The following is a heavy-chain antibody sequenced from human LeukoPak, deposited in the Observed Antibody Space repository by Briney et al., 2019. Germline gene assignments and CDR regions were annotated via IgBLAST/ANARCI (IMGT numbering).Heavy chain of an antibody. V-gene: IGHV1-46*01. J-gene: IGHJ4*02. CDR1: GYTFTSYY. D-gene: IGHD4-17*01. CDR3: ARETPDYGEPFDY. CDR2: INPSGGST. Sequence: ASVKVSCKASGYTFTSYYMHWVRQAPRQGLEWMGIINPSGGSTSYAQKFQGRVTMTRDTSTSTVYMELRSLRSDDTAVYYCARETPDYGEPFDYWGQGTLVTVSS.